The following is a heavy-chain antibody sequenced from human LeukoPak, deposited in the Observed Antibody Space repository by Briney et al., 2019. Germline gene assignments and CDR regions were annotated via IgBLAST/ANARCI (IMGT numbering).Heavy chain of an antibody. D-gene: IGHD3-9*01. CDR1: GYTFTSYE. CDR2: MNPNSGNT. J-gene: IGHJ4*02. Sequence: ASVKVSCKASGYTFTSYEINWVRQATGQGLEWMGWMNPNSGNTGYAQKFQGRVTMTRNTSISTAYMELSSLRSEDTAVYYCARVLSRYYDILTGYRDLYYFDYWGQGTLVTVSS. V-gene: IGHV1-8*01. CDR3: ARVLSRYYDILTGYRDLYYFDY.